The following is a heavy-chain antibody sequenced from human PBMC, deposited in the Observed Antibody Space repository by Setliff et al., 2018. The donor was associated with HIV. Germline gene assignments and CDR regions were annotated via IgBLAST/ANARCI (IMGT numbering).Heavy chain of an antibody. Sequence: PSETLSLTCTVSGDSISTDYWTWIRQPPGKGLEWIGYIYNSASTSYNPSLKSRVTISVDTSKNQFSLKLSSVTAPYTAIYYCARQTWEYYDTLTGYYRSPKNFDSWGQGTLVTVS. V-gene: IGHV4-59*08. CDR3: ARQTWEYYDTLTGYYRSPKNFDS. CDR1: GDSISTDY. CDR2: IYNSAST. J-gene: IGHJ4*02. D-gene: IGHD3-9*01.